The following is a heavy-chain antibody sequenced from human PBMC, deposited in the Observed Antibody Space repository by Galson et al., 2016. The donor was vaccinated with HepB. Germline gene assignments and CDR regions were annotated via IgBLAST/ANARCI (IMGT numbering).Heavy chain of an antibody. Sequence: SLRLSCAASGFTFSDYWVAWVRQTPGGGLEWVANIKRDGSEKYYVDSVKGRFTISRDNAKNSLYLQMNSLRPEDTAVYYCSSAAYHYGSNGYYFAYWGQGTLVTVSS. J-gene: IGHJ4*02. CDR3: SSAAYHYGSNGYYFAY. CDR1: GFTFSDYW. D-gene: IGHD3-22*01. CDR2: IKRDGSEK. V-gene: IGHV3-7*05.